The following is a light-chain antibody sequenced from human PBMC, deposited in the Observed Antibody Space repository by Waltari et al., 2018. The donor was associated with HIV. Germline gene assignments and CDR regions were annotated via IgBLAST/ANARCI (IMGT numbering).Light chain of an antibody. CDR2: GAS. V-gene: IGKV3-20*01. CDR3: QQYGSSPYT. CDR1: QSVGSNY. J-gene: IGKJ2*01. Sequence: EIVLTQSPDTLSLSPGERAALSCRASQSVGSNYLAWYQQKPGQAPRLLIYGASSRATGIPDTFSGSGSGTDFTLTISRLEPEDFAVYYWQQYGSSPYTFGQGTKLEIK.